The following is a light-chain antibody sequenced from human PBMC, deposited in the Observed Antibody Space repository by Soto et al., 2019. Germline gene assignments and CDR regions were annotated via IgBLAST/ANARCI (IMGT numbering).Light chain of an antibody. J-gene: IGLJ2*01. CDR2: GTI. Sequence: QAVVTQPPSVSGAPGQRVTISCTGSSSNIGAGYDAHWYQQLPGRAPKLLIYGTINRPSGVPDRFSGSKSGTSASLAITGLQTEDEADYYCQSYDSSLSAVVFGGGTKRTVL. CDR3: QSYDSSLSAVV. CDR1: SSNIGAGYD. V-gene: IGLV1-40*01.